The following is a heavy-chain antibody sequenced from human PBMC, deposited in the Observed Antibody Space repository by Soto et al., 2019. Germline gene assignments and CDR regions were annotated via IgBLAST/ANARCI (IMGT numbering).Heavy chain of an antibody. CDR3: ARYGSGSSVWFDP. D-gene: IGHD3-10*01. V-gene: IGHV4-59*01. CDR1: GGSMSSYY. CDR2: IYYSGST. J-gene: IGHJ5*02. Sequence: PSETLSLTCTVSGGSMSSYYWSWIRQPPGKGLEWIGYIYYSGSTIYNPSLKSRVTISVDTSKNQFSLKLSSVTAADMAVYYCARYGSGSSVWFDPWGQGTVVTVSS.